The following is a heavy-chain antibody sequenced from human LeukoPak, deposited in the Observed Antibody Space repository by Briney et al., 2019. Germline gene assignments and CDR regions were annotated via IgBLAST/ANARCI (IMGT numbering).Heavy chain of an antibody. Sequence: SQTLSLTCAISGDSVSSNSAAWNWIRQSPSRGLEWLGRTYYRSKWYSDYAVSVKSRITINPDTSKNQFSLQLNSVTPEDTAVYYCARDRLRFLEWLLYWDYFDYWGQGTLVTVSS. J-gene: IGHJ4*02. V-gene: IGHV6-1*01. CDR3: ARDRLRFLEWLLYWDYFDY. CDR1: GDSVSSNSAA. D-gene: IGHD3-3*01. CDR2: TYYRSKWYS.